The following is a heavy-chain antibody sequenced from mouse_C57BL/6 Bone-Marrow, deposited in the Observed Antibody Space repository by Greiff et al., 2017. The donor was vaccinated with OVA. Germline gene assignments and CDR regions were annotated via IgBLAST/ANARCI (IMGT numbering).Heavy chain of an antibody. D-gene: IGHD4-1*01. CDR3: ARKLGEWYFDV. V-gene: IGHV1-59*01. CDR2: IDPSDSYT. CDR1: GYTFTSYW. J-gene: IGHJ1*03. Sequence: QVQLQQPGAELVRPGTSVKLPCKASGYTFTSYWMHWVKQRPGQGLEWIGVIDPSDSYTNYNQKFKGKATLTVDTSSSTAYMQLSSLTSEDSAVYYCARKLGEWYFDVWGTGTTVTVSS.